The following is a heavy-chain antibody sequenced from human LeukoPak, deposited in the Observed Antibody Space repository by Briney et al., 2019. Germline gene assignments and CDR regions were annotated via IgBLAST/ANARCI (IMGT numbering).Heavy chain of an antibody. CDR2: ISSSGGST. Sequence: PGGSLRLSCAASGFTFSSYAMSWVRQAPGKGLEWVSGISSSGGSTYYADSVKGRFTISRGNSKNTVYLQMNSLRAEDTAVYYCARELNGYGYYFFDYWGPGTLVTVSS. V-gene: IGHV3-23*01. CDR1: GFTFSSYA. CDR3: ARELNGYGYYFFDY. J-gene: IGHJ4*02. D-gene: IGHD3-16*01.